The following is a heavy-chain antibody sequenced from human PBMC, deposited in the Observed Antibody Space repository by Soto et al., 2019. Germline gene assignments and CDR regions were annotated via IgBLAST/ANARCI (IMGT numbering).Heavy chain of an antibody. V-gene: IGHV3-48*03. CDR3: ARAPATTFGY. CDR1: GFTFSSYE. CDR2: ISSSGSTI. D-gene: IGHD1-26*01. J-gene: IGHJ4*02. Sequence: LRLSCAASGFTFSSYEMNWVRQAPGKGLEWVSYISSSGSTIYYADSVKGRFTISRDNAKNSLYLQMNSLRAEDTAVYYCARAPATTFGYWGQGTLVTVSS.